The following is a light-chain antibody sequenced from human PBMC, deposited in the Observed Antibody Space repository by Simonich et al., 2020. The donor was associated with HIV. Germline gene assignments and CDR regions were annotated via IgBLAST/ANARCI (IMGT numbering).Light chain of an antibody. V-gene: IGKV4-1*01. CDR2: WSS. CDR1: QSVLYSSNNTNY. CDR3: QQYYSTPPT. Sequence: DIVMTQSPDSLAVSLGERATINCKSRQSVLYSSNNTNYLAWYQQKPGQPPNLLISWSSTRESGVPDRFSGSGSGTDFTLTISSLQAEDVAVYFCQQYYSTPPTFGQGTKVEIK. J-gene: IGKJ1*01.